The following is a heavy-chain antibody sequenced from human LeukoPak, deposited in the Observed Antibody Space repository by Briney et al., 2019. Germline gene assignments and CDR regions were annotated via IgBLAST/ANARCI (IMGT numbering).Heavy chain of an antibody. Sequence: GRSLRLSCAASGFTFDDYAMHWVRQAPGKGLEWVSGISWSGGSIGYADSVKGRFTISRDNAKNSLYLQMNSLRGEDTAFYYRAKGGYDLDYYIDVWGKGTTVTISS. CDR2: ISWSGGSI. V-gene: IGHV3-9*01. J-gene: IGHJ6*03. CDR1: GFTFDDYA. CDR3: AKGGYDLDYYIDV. D-gene: IGHD5-12*01.